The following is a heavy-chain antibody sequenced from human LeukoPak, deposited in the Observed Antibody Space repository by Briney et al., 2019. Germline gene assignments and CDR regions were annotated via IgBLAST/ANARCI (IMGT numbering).Heavy chain of an antibody. D-gene: IGHD3-22*01. CDR2: INSDGIRT. CDR3: ARGGSGSGYHYYYYYMDV. V-gene: IGHV3-74*01. CDR1: GFTFNSFW. J-gene: IGHJ6*03. Sequence: GGSLRLSCAASGFTFNSFWMYWVRQVPGKGLLWVARINSDGIRTVHADSVQGRFTISRDNANNTLYLQMNSLRVEDTAVYYCARGGSGSGYHYYYYYMDVWGKGTTVTISS.